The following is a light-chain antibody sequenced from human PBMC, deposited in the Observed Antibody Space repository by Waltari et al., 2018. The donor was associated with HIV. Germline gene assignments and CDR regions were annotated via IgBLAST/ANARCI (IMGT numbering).Light chain of an antibody. CDR2: DAA. CDR1: QSVGND. J-gene: IGKJ4*01. V-gene: IGKV3-11*01. Sequence: LLTQSPAILSLSPGENATLSCRASQSVGNDLAWYQQRPGQAPKFRIYDAARRAAGVPARVSGSGSETDFTLTISTVEPEDSAVYYCQQRTNWPPLTFGGGTKVEIK. CDR3: QQRTNWPPLT.